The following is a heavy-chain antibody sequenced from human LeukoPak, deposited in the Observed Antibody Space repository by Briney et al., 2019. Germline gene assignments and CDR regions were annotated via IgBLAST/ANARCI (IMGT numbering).Heavy chain of an antibody. CDR1: GFTVSSND. D-gene: IGHD3-10*01. CDR2: IYSGGST. J-gene: IGHJ6*02. CDR3: ARLSYYYASGSYSSVDV. Sequence: GGSLRLSCAASGFTVSSNDMSWVRQAPGKGLEWVSVIYSGGSTYYADSVKGRFTISRDNSKNTLYLQMNTLRAEDTAVYYCARLSYYYASGSYSSVDVWGQGTTVTVSS. V-gene: IGHV3-53*01.